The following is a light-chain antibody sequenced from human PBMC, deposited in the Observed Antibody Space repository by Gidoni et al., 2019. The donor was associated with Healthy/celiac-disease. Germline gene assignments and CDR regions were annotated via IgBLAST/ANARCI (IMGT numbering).Light chain of an antibody. CDR3: QQSYSTPLYT. J-gene: IGKJ2*01. Sequence: EIQMTQSPSSLSASVGDRVTITCRASQSISSYLNWYQQKPVKAPKLLIYAASSLQSGVPSRFSGSGSGTDFTLTISSLQPEDFATYYCQQSYSTPLYTFGQGTKLEIK. V-gene: IGKV1-39*01. CDR2: AAS. CDR1: QSISSY.